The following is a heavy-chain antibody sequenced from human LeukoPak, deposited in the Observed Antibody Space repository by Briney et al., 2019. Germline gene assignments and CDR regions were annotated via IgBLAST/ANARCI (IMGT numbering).Heavy chain of an antibody. CDR3: ARAALRGYSYGRKDYYYMDV. Sequence: GGSLRLSCAASGFTFSSYAMHWVRQAPGKGLEWVAVISYDGSNKYYADSVEGRFTISRDNSKNTLYLQMNSLRAEDTAVYYCARAALRGYSYGRKDYYYMDVWGKGTTVTVSS. CDR1: GFTFSSYA. J-gene: IGHJ6*03. CDR2: ISYDGSNK. V-gene: IGHV3-30*04. D-gene: IGHD5-18*01.